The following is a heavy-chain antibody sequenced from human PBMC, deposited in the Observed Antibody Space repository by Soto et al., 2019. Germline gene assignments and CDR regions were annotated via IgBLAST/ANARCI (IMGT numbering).Heavy chain of an antibody. D-gene: IGHD6-13*01. CDR2: IYISGST. Sequence: SETLSLTCTVSGGSLSSYYWNWIRQPAGKGLEWVGRIYISGSTNYNPSLKSRVTMSVDTSKNQFSLKLSSVTAADTAVYYCARDNQQPEEYYYGLDVWGQGTTVTVSS. V-gene: IGHV4-4*07. J-gene: IGHJ6*02. CDR1: GGSLSSYY. CDR3: ARDNQQPEEYYYGLDV.